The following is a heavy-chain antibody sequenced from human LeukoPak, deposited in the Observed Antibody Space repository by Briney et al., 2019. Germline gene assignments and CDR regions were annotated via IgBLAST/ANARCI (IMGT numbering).Heavy chain of an antibody. V-gene: IGHV1-69*13. CDR2: ITPLFGTA. CDR3: AKGRCSGVGCDSFHS. J-gene: IGHJ4*02. Sequence: GASVKVSCKASGGTFSKYTISWVRQRPGQGLEWMGGITPLFGTANYAQKFQGRVTITADESASTAYMELSSLRSEDTAVYYCAKGRCSGVGCDSFHSWGQGALVTVSS. D-gene: IGHD2-15*01. CDR1: GGTFSKYT.